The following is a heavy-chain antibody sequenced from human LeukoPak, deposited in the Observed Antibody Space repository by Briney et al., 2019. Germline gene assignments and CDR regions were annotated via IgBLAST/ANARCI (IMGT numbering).Heavy chain of an antibody. J-gene: IGHJ4*02. CDR2: ISTSGGST. V-gene: IGHV3-23*01. CDR3: AKLARGVYDNTDY. Sequence: GGSLRLSCAASGFTFSSYAMTWVRQVPGKGLEWVSAISTSGGSTYYADSVKGRFTCSRDNSKNTLYLQMSSLRAEDTAVYYCAKLARGVYDNTDYWGQGTLVTVSS. CDR1: GFTFSSYA. D-gene: IGHD6-13*01.